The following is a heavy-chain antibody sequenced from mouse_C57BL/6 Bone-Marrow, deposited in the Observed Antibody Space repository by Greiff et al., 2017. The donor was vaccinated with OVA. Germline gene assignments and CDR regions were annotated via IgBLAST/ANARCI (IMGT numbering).Heavy chain of an antibody. CDR3: AREYWDEEGCYFDY. J-gene: IGHJ2*01. CDR2: INPNNGGT. D-gene: IGHD4-1*01. Sequence: VQLQQSGPELVKPGASVKIPCKASGYTFTDYNMDWVKQSHGKSLEWIGDINPNNGGTIYNQKFKGKATLTVDKSSSTAYMELRSLTSEDTAVYYGAREYWDEEGCYFDYWGQGTTLTVSS. V-gene: IGHV1-18*01. CDR1: GYTFTDYN.